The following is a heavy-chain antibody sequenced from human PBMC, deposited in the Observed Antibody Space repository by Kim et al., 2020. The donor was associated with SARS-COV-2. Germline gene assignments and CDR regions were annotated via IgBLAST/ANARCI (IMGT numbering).Heavy chain of an antibody. CDR1: GGSISSLSW. V-gene: IGHV4-4*02. J-gene: IGHJ5*02. CDR2: ISHRGSP. Sequence: SETLSLTCAVSGGSISSLSWWSWVRQAPGKGLEWIGEISHRGSPNYHPSLKSRMTISIDSSKNQFSLKLTSVTAADTAIYFCAGFSADMMSMMWGRGGWFDPWGQGPLVTVSS. CDR3: AGFSADMMSMMWGRGGWFDP. D-gene: IGHD3-16*01.